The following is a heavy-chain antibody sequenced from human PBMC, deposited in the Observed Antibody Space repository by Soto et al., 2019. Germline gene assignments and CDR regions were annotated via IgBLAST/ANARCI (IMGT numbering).Heavy chain of an antibody. CDR3: AQLEVPTYYYAMDV. Sequence: PSETLSLTCTVSGGSISSSTYSWGWIRQSPGKGLEWIASINFSGTTYHNPSLKSRVSISADTSKKQLSLKLSSVTAADTAVYYCAQLEVPTYYYAMDVWGQGTTVTVS. D-gene: IGHD1-1*01. V-gene: IGHV4-39*01. J-gene: IGHJ6*01. CDR2: INFSGTT. CDR1: GGSISSSTYS.